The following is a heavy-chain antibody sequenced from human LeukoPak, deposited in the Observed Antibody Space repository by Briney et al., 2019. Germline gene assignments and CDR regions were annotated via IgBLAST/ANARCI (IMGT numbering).Heavy chain of an antibody. V-gene: IGHV6-1*01. J-gene: IGHJ4*02. CDR3: ARDFGTTGWHTFDY. CDR2: TYYRSKWYN. CDR1: GDSVSSKNGA. Sequence: SQTLSLTCVVSGDSVSSKNGAWNCIRQSPSRGLEWLGRTYYRSKWYNDYAESMEGRMTISQDTSKNQYSLHLNSVTPDDTAVYYCARDFGTTGWHTFDYWGQGTLVTVSS. D-gene: IGHD6-19*01.